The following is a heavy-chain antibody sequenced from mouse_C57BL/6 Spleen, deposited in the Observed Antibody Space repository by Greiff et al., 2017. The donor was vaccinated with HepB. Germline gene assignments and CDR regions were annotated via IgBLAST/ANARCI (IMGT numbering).Heavy chain of an antibody. CDR3: DRNFYYDYDGGSWFAY. D-gene: IGHD2-4*01. CDR2: IWSGGST. CDR1: GFSLTSYG. V-gene: IGHV2-2*01. J-gene: IGHJ3*01. Sequence: QVQLKESGPGLVQPSQSLSITCTVSGFSLTSYGVHWVRQSPGKGLEWLGVIWSGGSTDYNAAFISRLSISKDNSKSQVFFKMNSLQADDTAIYYCDRNFYYDYDGGSWFAYWGQGTLVTVSA.